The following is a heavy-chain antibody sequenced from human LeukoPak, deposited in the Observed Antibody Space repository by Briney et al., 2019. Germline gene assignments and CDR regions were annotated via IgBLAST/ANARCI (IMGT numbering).Heavy chain of an antibody. CDR2: ISSSSSYI. Sequence: GGSLRLSCAASGFTFSSYAMSWVRQAPGKGLEWVSSISSSSSYIYYADSVKGRFTISRDNAKNSLYLQMNSLRAEDTAVYYCASPITMVRGVISDYWGQGTLVTVSS. J-gene: IGHJ4*02. V-gene: IGHV3-21*01. CDR1: GFTFSSYA. D-gene: IGHD3-10*01. CDR3: ASPITMVRGVISDY.